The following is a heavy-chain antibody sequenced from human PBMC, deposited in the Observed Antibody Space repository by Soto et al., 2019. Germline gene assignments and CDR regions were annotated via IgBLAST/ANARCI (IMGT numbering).Heavy chain of an antibody. J-gene: IGHJ3*02. CDR3: ARDRFDYIWGSYRYPFGAFDI. CDR1: GGSISSYY. V-gene: IGHV4-59*01. CDR2: IYYSGST. Sequence: QLQLQESGPGLVKPSETLSLTSTVSGGSISSYYWSWIRQPPGKGLEWIGYIYYSGSTNYNPSLKSRVTISVDTSKNQFSLKLSSVTAADTAVYYCARDRFDYIWGSYRYPFGAFDIWGQGTMVTVSS. D-gene: IGHD3-16*02.